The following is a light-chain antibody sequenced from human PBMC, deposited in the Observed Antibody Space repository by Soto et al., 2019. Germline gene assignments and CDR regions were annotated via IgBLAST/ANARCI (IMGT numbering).Light chain of an antibody. CDR3: QQYTYWPWT. CDR1: QSVNSN. Sequence: DKVMTQSAATLSVSTGERATLSCRASQSVNSNLAWYQQKSGQAPRLLIYGASTRATGIPVRFSGSGSGTEFTLTISSLQSEDSAVYYCQQYTYWPWTLGQGTKV. J-gene: IGKJ1*01. CDR2: GAS. V-gene: IGKV3-15*01.